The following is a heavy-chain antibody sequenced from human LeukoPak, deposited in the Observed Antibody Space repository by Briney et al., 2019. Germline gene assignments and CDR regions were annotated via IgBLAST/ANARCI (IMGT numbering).Heavy chain of an antibody. D-gene: IGHD6-19*01. Sequence: ASVKVSCKASGYTFTSYYMHWVRQAPGQGLEWVGIINPSGGSTSYAQKFQGRVTMTRDTSTSTVYMELSSLRSEDTAVYYCARLSSGWYEDDYWGQGTLVTVSS. CDR1: GYTFTSYY. CDR2: INPSGGST. CDR3: ARLSSGWYEDDY. V-gene: IGHV1-46*01. J-gene: IGHJ4*02.